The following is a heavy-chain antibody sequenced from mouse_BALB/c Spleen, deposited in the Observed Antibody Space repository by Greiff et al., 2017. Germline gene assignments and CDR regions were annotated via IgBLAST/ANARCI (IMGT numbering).Heavy chain of an antibody. Sequence: DVKLQESGPGLVKPSQSLSLTCTVTGYSITSDYAWNWIRQFPGNKLEWMGYISYSGSTSYNPSLKSRISITRDTSKNQFFLQLNSVTTEDTATYYCARAFYYGNYEDWGQGTSVTVSS. CDR3: ARAFYYGNYED. D-gene: IGHD2-1*01. CDR1: GYSITSDYA. V-gene: IGHV3-2*02. CDR2: ISYSGST. J-gene: IGHJ4*01.